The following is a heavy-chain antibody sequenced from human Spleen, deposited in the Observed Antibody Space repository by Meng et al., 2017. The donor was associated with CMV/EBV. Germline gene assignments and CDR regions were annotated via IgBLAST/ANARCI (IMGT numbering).Heavy chain of an antibody. D-gene: IGHD2-2*01. Sequence: GESLKISCAVSGFTFSSYAMNWVRQTAEKGLEWVSAISASAGSTFYADSVKGRFTISRDNSRNTLYLQMQSLRADDTAVYYCAKAGSTSWYAGAGAYDLWGQGTMVTVS. CDR2: ISASAGST. J-gene: IGHJ3*01. CDR3: AKAGSTSWYAGAGAYDL. V-gene: IGHV3-23*01. CDR1: GFTFSSYA.